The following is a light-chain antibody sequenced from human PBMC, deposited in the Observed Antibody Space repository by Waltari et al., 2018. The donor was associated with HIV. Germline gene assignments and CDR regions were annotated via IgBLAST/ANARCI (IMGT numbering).Light chain of an antibody. CDR1: SSDVGGYNY. CDR3: SSYTSSSTWV. Sequence: QSALTQPASVSGSPGQSITISCTGTSSDVGGYNYVSWYQQHPGKAPKLMIYDVSKRPPGVSNRFSGSKAGNTPSLTIPGLQAEDEADDYGSSYTSSSTWVFGGGTKLTVV. V-gene: IGLV2-14*01. J-gene: IGLJ3*02. CDR2: DVS.